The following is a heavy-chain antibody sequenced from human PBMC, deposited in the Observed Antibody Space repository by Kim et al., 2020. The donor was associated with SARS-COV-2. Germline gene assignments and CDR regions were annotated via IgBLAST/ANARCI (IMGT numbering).Heavy chain of an antibody. V-gene: IGHV3-64D*06. J-gene: IGHJ4*02. D-gene: IGHD5-12*01. CDR3: VPPAVDNGHFDY. Sequence: YYADSVKGRFTISRDNSKNTLYLQMSSLRAEDTAVYYCVPPAVDNGHFDYWGQGTLVTVSS.